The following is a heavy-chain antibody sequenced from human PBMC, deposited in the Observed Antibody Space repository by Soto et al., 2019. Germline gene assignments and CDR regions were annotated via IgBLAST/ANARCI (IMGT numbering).Heavy chain of an antibody. D-gene: IGHD3-22*01. CDR2: ISAYNGNT. V-gene: IGHV1-18*04. CDR1: GYTFTSYG. J-gene: IGHJ4*02. Sequence: ASVKVSCKASGYTFTSYGISWVRQAPGQGLEWMGWISAYNGNTNYAQKLQGRVTMTTDTSTSTAYMELRSLRSDDTAVYYCARDYDSSGYYTHDYWGQGTLVTVSS. CDR3: ARDYDSSGYYTHDY.